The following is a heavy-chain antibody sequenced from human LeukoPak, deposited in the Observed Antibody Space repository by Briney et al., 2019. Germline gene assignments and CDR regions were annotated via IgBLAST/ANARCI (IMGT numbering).Heavy chain of an antibody. D-gene: IGHD6-19*01. V-gene: IGHV3-66*01. CDR3: AKVGAVAAVEN. Sequence: GGSLRLSCAASGSTVSSKYMSWVRQAPGKGLEWVSVIYTGETTYYADSVKGRFTISRDNSKNTLYLQMDGLRDEDTAVYYCAKVGAVAAVENWGQGTLVTVSS. CDR1: GSTVSSKY. J-gene: IGHJ4*02. CDR2: IYTGETT.